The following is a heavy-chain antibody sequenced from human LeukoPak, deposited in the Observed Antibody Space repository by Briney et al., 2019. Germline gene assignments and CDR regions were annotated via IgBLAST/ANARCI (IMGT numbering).Heavy chain of an antibody. CDR3: ASAGPDDDFDY. Sequence: PSETLSLTFLFSGYSLSSGDYWGWIRQPPGKGLEWIGSIYHSGSTYYNPSLKSRVTISIDTSKNQFSLKLSSVTAADTAVYYCASAGPDDDFDYWGQGTLVTVPS. CDR1: GYSLSSGDY. J-gene: IGHJ4*02. V-gene: IGHV4-38-2*01. D-gene: IGHD3/OR15-3a*01. CDR2: IYHSGST.